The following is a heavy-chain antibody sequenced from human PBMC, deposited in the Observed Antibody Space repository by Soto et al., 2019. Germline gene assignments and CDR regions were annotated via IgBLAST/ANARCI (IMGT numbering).Heavy chain of an antibody. V-gene: IGHV3-21*06. CDR3: ARGGGLSSPDYYYYMDV. D-gene: IGHD6-13*01. J-gene: IGHJ6*03. CDR1: GFTFSSYS. Sequence: GGSLRLSCAASGFTFSSYSMNWVRQAPGKGLEWVSSISSSSSYIYYTDSVKGRFTISRDNAKNSLYLQMNSLRAEDTAVYYCARGGGLSSPDYYYYMDVWGKGTTVTVSS. CDR2: ISSSSSYI.